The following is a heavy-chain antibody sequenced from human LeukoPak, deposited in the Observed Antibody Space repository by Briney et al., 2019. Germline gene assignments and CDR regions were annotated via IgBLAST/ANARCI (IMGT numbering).Heavy chain of an antibody. CDR3: AREFVMVRGVIDY. CDR2: ISSSSSTI. D-gene: IGHD3-10*01. V-gene: IGHV3-48*03. Sequence: GGSLRLSCTASGFAFGDYAMSWVRQAPGKGLEWVSYISSSSSTIYYADSVKGRFTISRDNAKNSLYLQMNSLRAEDTAVYYCAREFVMVRGVIDYWGQGTLVTVSS. CDR1: GFAFGDYA. J-gene: IGHJ4*02.